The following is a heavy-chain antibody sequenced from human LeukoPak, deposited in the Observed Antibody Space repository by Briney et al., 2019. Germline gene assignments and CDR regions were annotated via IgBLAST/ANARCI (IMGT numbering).Heavy chain of an antibody. V-gene: IGHV3-30*02. J-gene: IGHJ6*03. CDR3: AKDSTGVNYYYMDV. D-gene: IGHD6-25*01. Sequence: GGSLRLSCAASGFTFSSYGMHWVRQAPGKGLEWVAFIRYDGSNKYYADSVKGRFTIPRDNSKNTLYLQMNSLRAEDTAVYYCAKDSTGVNYYYMDVWGKGTTVTVSS. CDR2: IRYDGSNK. CDR1: GFTFSSYG.